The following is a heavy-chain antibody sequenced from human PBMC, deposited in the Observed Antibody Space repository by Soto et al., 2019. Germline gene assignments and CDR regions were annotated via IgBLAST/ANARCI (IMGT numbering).Heavy chain of an antibody. CDR2: IYHSGST. V-gene: IGHV4-30-2*01. J-gene: IGHJ4*02. CDR3: ARAMTTVTTLDY. D-gene: IGHD4-17*01. Sequence: QLQLQESGSGLVKPSQTLSLTCAVSGGSISSGGYSWSWIRQPPGKGLEWIGYIYHSGSTYYNPSLKIRVTLSVVRAKNQFSLKLSSVAAADTAVYYCARAMTTVTTLDYWGQGTLVTVSS. CDR1: GGSISSGGYS.